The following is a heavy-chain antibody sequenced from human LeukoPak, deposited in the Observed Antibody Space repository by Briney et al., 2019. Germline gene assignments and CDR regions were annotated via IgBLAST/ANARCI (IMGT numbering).Heavy chain of an antibody. J-gene: IGHJ4*02. D-gene: IGHD4-17*01. V-gene: IGHV4-38-2*02. Sequence: SETLSLTCTVSGYSISSGYYWGWIRQPPGKGLEWIGSIYHSGRTFYNPSLKSRVTISVDTSKNQFSLKLTSVTAADTAVYYCARALGYHDYGDYKVFGYWGQGTLVTVSS. CDR1: GYSISSGYY. CDR2: IYHSGRT. CDR3: ARALGYHDYGDYKVFGY.